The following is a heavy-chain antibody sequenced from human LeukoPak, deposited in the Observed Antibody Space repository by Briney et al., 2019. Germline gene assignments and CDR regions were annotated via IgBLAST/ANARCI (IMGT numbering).Heavy chain of an antibody. J-gene: IGHJ4*02. D-gene: IGHD5-18*01. CDR3: AMWIQVWKFDY. V-gene: IGHV3-33*01. Sequence: PGGSLRLSCAASGFTFSSYGMHWVRQAPGKGLEWVAVIWYDGSNKYYADSVKGRFTISRDNSENTLYLQMNSLRAEDTAVYYCAMWIQVWKFDYWGQGTLVTVSS. CDR2: IWYDGSNK. CDR1: GFTFSSYG.